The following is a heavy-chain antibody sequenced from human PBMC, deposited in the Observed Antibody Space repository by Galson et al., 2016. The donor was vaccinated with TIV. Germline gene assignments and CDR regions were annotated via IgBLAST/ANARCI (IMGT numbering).Heavy chain of an antibody. Sequence: SVKVSCKASGYTFINFGISWLRQAPGQGLEWMGWISPYNGRTKYSQKFQGRVTLTTGSVTSSADMELRSLRSDDTAVYFCARDWAPMTAVASFWFDPWGPGTLLTVSS. V-gene: IGHV1-18*01. CDR3: ARDWAPMTAVASFWFDP. D-gene: IGHD4-23*01. CDR2: ISPYNGRT. J-gene: IGHJ5*02. CDR1: GYTFINFG.